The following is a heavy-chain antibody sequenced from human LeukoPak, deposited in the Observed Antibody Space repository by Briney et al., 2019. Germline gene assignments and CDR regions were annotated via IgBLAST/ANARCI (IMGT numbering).Heavy chain of an antibody. Sequence: GGSLRLSCAASGFTFSSYGMHWVRQAPGKGLEWVAVISYDGSNKYYADSVKSRFTISRDNSKNTLYLQMNSLRAEDTAVYYCAKDRTGYSSGWYALVDYWGQGTLVTVPS. V-gene: IGHV3-30*18. J-gene: IGHJ4*02. CDR3: AKDRTGYSSGWYALVDY. D-gene: IGHD6-19*01. CDR1: GFTFSSYG. CDR2: ISYDGSNK.